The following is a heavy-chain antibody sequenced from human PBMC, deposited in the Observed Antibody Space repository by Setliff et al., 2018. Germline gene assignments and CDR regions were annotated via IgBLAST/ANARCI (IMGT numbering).Heavy chain of an antibody. J-gene: IGHJ4*02. V-gene: IGHV4-39*01. CDR3: ARTGTYRYFDS. CDR1: GASINSGSNY. CDR2: IHYRGTT. Sequence: SETLSLTCTVSGASINSGSNYWGWIRQPPGKGLEWIGRIHYRGTTYSNASLASRLTLSVDTSKNQFSLKLTSVTASDTAVYCCARTGTYRYFDSWGQGTRVTVSS. D-gene: IGHD1-7*01.